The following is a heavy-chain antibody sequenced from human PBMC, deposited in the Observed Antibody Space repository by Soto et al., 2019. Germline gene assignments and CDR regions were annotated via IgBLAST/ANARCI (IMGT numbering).Heavy chain of an antibody. V-gene: IGHV4-59*08. CDR2: IYYSGST. J-gene: IGHJ2*01. CDR3: ARFNWYFDL. CDR1: GVTISSYY. Sequence: SETLTLTCTASGVTISSYYWSWIRQPPGKGLEWIGYIYYSGSTNYNPSLKSRVTISVDTSKNQFSLKLSSVTAADTAVYYCARFNWYFDLWGRGTLVTVSA.